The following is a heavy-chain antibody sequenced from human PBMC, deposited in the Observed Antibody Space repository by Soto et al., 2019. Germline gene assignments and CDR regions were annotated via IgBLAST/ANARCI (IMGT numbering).Heavy chain of an antibody. J-gene: IGHJ4*02. Sequence: TLSLTCTVSGGSISSSSYYWAWIRQPPGKGLEWIGSIYYSGSTYYNPSLKSRVTISVDTSKNQFSLKLSSVTAADTAVYYCASGSGRWSNSSTYDIDYWGQGTLVTVSS. V-gene: IGHV4-39*01. CDR2: IYYSGST. D-gene: IGHD6-6*01. CDR3: ASGSGRWSNSSTYDIDY. CDR1: GGSISSSSYY.